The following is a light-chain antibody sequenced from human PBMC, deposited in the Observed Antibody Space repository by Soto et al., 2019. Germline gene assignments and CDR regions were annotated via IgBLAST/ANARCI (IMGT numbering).Light chain of an antibody. J-gene: IGKJ5*01. V-gene: IGKV3-20*01. Sequence: EIVLTQSPCTLSLSPGERATLSCRASQSVSSSYLAWYQQKPGQAPRLLIYGASSRATGIPDRFSGSGSGTDFTLTISSLQSEDFAVYYCQQYNNWPPLTFGQGTRLEIK. CDR1: QSVSSSY. CDR3: QQYNNWPPLT. CDR2: GAS.